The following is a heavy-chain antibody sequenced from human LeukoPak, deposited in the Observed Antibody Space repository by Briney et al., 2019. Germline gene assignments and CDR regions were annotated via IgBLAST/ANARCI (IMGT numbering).Heavy chain of an antibody. D-gene: IGHD3-10*01. J-gene: IGHJ3*02. CDR1: GGSVSSDNYY. V-gene: IGHV4-61*01. CDR2: IYYNGST. Sequence: SETLSLTCTVSGGSVSSDNYYWSWIRQPPGKGLEWIGYIYYNGSTKCNPSLKSRVTMSVDTSKNQFSLKLNSVTAADTAVYYCASCYGSGSYSAFDIWGQGTMVTVSS. CDR3: ASCYGSGSYSAFDI.